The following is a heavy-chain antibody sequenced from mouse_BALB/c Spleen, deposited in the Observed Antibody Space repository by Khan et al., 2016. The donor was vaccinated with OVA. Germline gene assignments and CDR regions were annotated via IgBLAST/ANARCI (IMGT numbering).Heavy chain of an antibody. J-gene: IGHJ3*01. D-gene: IGHD1-1*01. CDR2: INPSNDYS. V-gene: IGHV1-4*01. CDR1: GYIFTNYM. CDR3: ARGRYGSIGF. Sequence: QVQLKESGAELARPGASVKMSCKASGYIFTNYMMHWVKQRPGQGLEWIGDINPSNDYSNYNQNFKDKATLTADKSSSTAYMQLSSLTSEDSAVYYCARGRYGSIGFWGQGTMITVSA.